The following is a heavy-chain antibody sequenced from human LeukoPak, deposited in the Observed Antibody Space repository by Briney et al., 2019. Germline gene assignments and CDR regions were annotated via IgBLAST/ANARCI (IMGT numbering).Heavy chain of an antibody. Sequence: SVKVSCKASGGTFSSYVISWVRQAPGQGLEWMGRIIPILGIANYAQKFQGRVTITADKSTSTAYMELSSLRSEDTAVYYCARDTTAYCGGDCSFDYWGQGTLVTVSS. CDR1: GGTFSSYV. V-gene: IGHV1-69*04. D-gene: IGHD2-21*02. CDR2: IIPILGIA. CDR3: ARDTTAYCGGDCSFDY. J-gene: IGHJ4*02.